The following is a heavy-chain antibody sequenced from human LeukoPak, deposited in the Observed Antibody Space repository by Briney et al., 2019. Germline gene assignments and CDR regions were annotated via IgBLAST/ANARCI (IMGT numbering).Heavy chain of an antibody. CDR3: ARLASSGTNFDY. CDR2: INPNSGGT. V-gene: IGHV1-2*02. CDR1: GYTFTGYY. D-gene: IGHD1-26*01. J-gene: IGHJ4*02. Sequence: ASVKVSCKASGYTFTGYYMHWVRQAPGQGLEWMGWINPNSGGTNYAQKFQGRVTMTRDTSISTAYMEPSRLRSDDTAVYYCARLASSGTNFDYWGQGTLVTVSS.